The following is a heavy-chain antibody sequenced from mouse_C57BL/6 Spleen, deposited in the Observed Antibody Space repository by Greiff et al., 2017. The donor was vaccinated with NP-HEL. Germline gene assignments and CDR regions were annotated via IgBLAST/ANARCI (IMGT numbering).Heavy chain of an antibody. Sequence: EVQLQQSGTVLARPGASVKMSCKTSGYTFTSYWMHWVKQRPGQGLEWIGAIYPGNSDTSYNQKFKGKDKLTAVTSASTAYMELSSLTNEDSAVYYCTIITTVVATGYYYAMDYWGQGTSVTVSS. J-gene: IGHJ4*01. CDR3: TIITTVVATGYYYAMDY. V-gene: IGHV1-5*01. CDR1: GYTFTSYW. CDR2: IYPGNSDT. D-gene: IGHD1-1*01.